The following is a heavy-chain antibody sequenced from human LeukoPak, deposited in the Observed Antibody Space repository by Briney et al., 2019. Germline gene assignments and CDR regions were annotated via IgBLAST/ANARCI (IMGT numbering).Heavy chain of an antibody. CDR2: IYWDDDK. CDR3: AHIWVTGDAFDI. J-gene: IGHJ3*02. Sequence: SGPTLVKPTQTLTLTCTFSGFSLSTSGVGVGWICQPPGKALEWLALIYWDDDKRYSPSLKSRLTITKDTSKNQVVLTMTNMDPVDTATYYCAHIWVTGDAFDIWGQGTMVTVSS. D-gene: IGHD2-21*02. CDR1: GFSLSTSGVG. V-gene: IGHV2-5*02.